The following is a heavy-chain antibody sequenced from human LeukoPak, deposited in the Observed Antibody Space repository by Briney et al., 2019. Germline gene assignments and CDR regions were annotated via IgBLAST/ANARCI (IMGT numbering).Heavy chain of an antibody. D-gene: IGHD3-9*01. CDR1: GFTFSSYS. J-gene: IGHJ4*02. V-gene: IGHV3-21*01. CDR2: ISSSSSYI. CDR3: ARVSTGYGY. Sequence: GGSLRLPCAASGFTFSSYSMNWVRQAPGKGLEWVSSISSSSSYIYYADSVKGRFTISRDDAKKSLYLQMSSLRAEDTAIYYCARVSTGYGYWGQGTLVTVSS.